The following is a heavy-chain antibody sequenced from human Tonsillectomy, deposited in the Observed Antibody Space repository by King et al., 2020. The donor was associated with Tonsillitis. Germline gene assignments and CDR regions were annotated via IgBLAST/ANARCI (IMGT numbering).Heavy chain of an antibody. J-gene: IGHJ4*02. CDR1: GGTFSSYA. V-gene: IGHV1-69*04. D-gene: IGHD3-9*01. Sequence: QLVQSGAEVKKPGSSVKVSCKASGGTFSSYAISWVRQAPGQGLEWMGRIIPILGIANYAQKFQGRVTITADKSTSTAYMELSSLRSEDTAVYYCAGGGRYFDWLLGEDFDYWGQGTLVTVSS. CDR2: IIPILGIA. CDR3: AGGGRYFDWLLGEDFDY.